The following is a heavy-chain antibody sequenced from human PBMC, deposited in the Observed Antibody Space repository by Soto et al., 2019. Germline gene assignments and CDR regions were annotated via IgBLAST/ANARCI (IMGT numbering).Heavy chain of an antibody. D-gene: IGHD3-22*01. J-gene: IGHJ2*01. CDR3: AKLCRSLGFGSMRYCDSSASDWYLDL. CDR2: VSFDGRDE. V-gene: IGHV3-30*18. Sequence: QVQLVESGGGVVQPGRSLRLSCAVSGFTLRNHGMHWVRQSPGKGLEWVAVVSFDGRDEYYANSVTGRFTVSRDNSRNTVYLQINSLKDADTAVYYCAKLCRSLGFGSMRYCDSSASDWYLDLWGRGTLVTVSS. CDR1: GFTLRNHG.